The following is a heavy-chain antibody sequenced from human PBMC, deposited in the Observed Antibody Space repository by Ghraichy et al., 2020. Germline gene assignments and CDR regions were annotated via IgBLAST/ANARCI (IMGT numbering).Heavy chain of an antibody. Sequence: GGSLRLSCAASGFNFSTYGMHWVRQAPGKGLEWVAMIWFDGISKYYADSVKGRFTISRDNSKNTLYLQMNSLRPEDTAVYYCATEISWDVVFDFWGQGTTLTVSS. CDR1: GFNFSTYG. CDR2: IWFDGISK. J-gene: IGHJ3*01. V-gene: IGHV3-33*01. D-gene: IGHD1-26*01. CDR3: ATEISWDVVFDF.